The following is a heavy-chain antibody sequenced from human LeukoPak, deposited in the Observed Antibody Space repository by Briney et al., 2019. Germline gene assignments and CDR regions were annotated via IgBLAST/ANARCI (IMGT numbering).Heavy chain of an antibody. V-gene: IGHV1-18*04. J-gene: IGHJ4*02. D-gene: IGHD2-21*02. CDR3: ARDVLQSPILVVTARFDY. CDR1: GYTFTGYY. Sequence: GASVKVSCKASGYTFTGYYMRWVRQAPGQGLEWMGWISAYNGNTNYAQKLQGRVTMTTDTSTSTAYMELRSLRSDDTAVYYCARDVLQSPILVVTARFDYWGQGTLVTVSS. CDR2: ISAYNGNT.